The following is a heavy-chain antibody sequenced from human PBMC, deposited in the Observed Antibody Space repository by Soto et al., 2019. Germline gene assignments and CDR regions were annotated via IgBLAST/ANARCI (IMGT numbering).Heavy chain of an antibody. D-gene: IGHD2-15*01. CDR1: GGTFSTSS. J-gene: IGHJ4*02. Sequence: QLQLVQSGTEVKEPGSSVKVSCKASGGTFSTSSFVWVRQGPGQGLEWMGGIIPIFTRTNFAQKVQGRVTFSADESTRTTYRELRSLTSEDTAIYYCARDVVRSTAGDSWGQGTLVTVSS. CDR3: ARDVVRSTAGDS. V-gene: IGHV1-69*01. CDR2: IIPIFTRT.